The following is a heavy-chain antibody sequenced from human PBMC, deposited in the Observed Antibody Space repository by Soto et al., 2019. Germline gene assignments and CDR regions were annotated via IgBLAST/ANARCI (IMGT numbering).Heavy chain of an antibody. J-gene: IGHJ4*02. CDR2: IWYDGSNK. CDR1: GFTFSSYG. CDR3: ARDGGGYYPAPFDY. D-gene: IGHD1-26*01. V-gene: IGHV3-33*01. Sequence: GGSLRLACAASGFTFSSYGMHWVRQAPGKGLEWVAVIWYDGSNKYYADSVKGRFTISRDNSKNTLYLQMNSLRAEDTAVYYCARDGGGYYPAPFDYWGQGTLVTVSS.